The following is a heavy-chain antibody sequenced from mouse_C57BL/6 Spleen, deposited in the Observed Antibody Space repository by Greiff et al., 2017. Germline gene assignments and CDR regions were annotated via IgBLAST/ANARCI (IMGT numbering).Heavy chain of an antibody. V-gene: IGHV14-4*01. D-gene: IGHD4-1*01. CDR3: TTADTGFDY. J-gene: IGHJ2*01. CDR1: GFNIKDDY. CDR2: IDPENGDT. Sequence: VQLKESGAELVRPGASVKLSCTASGFNIKDDYMHWVKQRPEQGLEWIGWIDPENGDTEYASKFQGKATITEDTSSNTAYLQLSSLTSEDTAVYYCTTADTGFDYWGQGTTLTVSS.